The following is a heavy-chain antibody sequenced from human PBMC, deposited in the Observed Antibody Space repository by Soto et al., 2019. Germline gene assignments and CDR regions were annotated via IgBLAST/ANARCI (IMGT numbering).Heavy chain of an antibody. V-gene: IGHV1-69*13. D-gene: IGHD4-17*01. CDR2: IIPIFGTA. Sequence: SVKVSCKASGGTFSSYAISWVRQAPGQGLEWMGGIIPIFGTANYAQKFQGRVTITADESTSTAYMELGSLRSEDTAVYYCARDRFGDYGGPYFDYWGQGTLVTVSS. CDR1: GGTFSSYA. J-gene: IGHJ4*02. CDR3: ARDRFGDYGGPYFDY.